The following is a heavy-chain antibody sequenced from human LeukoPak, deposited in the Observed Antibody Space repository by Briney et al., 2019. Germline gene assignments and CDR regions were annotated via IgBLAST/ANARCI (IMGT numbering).Heavy chain of an antibody. CDR1: GGSISYYY. CDR3: ARRVTGTTSDWFDP. CDR2: IYYSGST. Sequence: SETLSLTCTVSGGSISYYYWSWIRRPPGKGLEWIGYIYYSGSTNYNPSLKSRVTISVDTSKNQFSLELSSVTAADTAAYYCARRVTGTTSDWFDPWGQGTLVTVSS. V-gene: IGHV4-59*08. D-gene: IGHD1-7*01. J-gene: IGHJ5*02.